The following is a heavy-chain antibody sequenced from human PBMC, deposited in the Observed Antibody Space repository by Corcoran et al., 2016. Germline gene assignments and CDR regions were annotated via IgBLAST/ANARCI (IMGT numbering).Heavy chain of an antibody. CDR1: GYSFTSYW. D-gene: IGHD1-1*01. CDR2: IYPGDSDT. Sequence: EVQLVQSGAEVKKPGASLKISCKGSGYSFTSYWIGWVRQMPGKGLEWMRIIYPGDSDTRYSQSFQGQVTISADKSISTAYLRWSVKASDNAMYYCARQGRGGTTIMYYFDYWGQGTLVTVSS. V-gene: IGHV5-51*01. CDR3: ARQGRGGTTIMYYFDY. J-gene: IGHJ4*02.